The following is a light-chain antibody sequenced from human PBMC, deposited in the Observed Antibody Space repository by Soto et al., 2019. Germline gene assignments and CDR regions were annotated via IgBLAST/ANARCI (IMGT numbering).Light chain of an antibody. CDR3: QQYYITPLT. J-gene: IGKJ4*01. Sequence: DIVMTQSPDSLAVSLGERATINCKSSRSVLYSTNNKNNLAWYQQKPGQPPKLLIYWATTRESGVPDRFSGSGSGTDFTLTISSLQAEDVAVYYCQQYYITPLTFGGGTKVEIK. V-gene: IGKV4-1*01. CDR2: WAT. CDR1: RSVLYSTNNKNN.